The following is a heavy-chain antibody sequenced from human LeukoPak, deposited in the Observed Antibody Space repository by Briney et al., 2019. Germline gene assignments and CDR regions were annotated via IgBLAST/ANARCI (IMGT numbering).Heavy chain of an antibody. V-gene: IGHV3-9*01. CDR3: AKGSSGWSTDGFDI. D-gene: IGHD6-19*01. CDR2: INWNTNSI. CDR1: GFTFDDYA. Sequence: GRSLRLSCAASGFTFDDYAMHWVRQAPGKGLEWVSGINWNTNSIKYADSVKGRCTISRYNAKNSLYLQMNSLRAEDTAFYYCAKGSSGWSTDGFDIWGQGTMVTVSS. J-gene: IGHJ3*02.